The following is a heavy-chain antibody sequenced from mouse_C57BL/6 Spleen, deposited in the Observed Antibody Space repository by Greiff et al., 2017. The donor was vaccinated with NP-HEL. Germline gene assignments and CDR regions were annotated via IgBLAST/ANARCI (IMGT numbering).Heavy chain of an antibody. V-gene: IGHV14-4*01. Sequence: EVQLQQSGAELVRPGASVKLSCTASGFNIKDDYMHWVKQRPEQGLEWIGWIDPENGDTEYASKFQGKATITADTSSNTAYLQLSSRTSEDTAVYYCTTLSGSSSYWYFDVGGTGTTVTVSS. J-gene: IGHJ1*03. D-gene: IGHD1-1*01. CDR3: TTLSGSSSYWYFDV. CDR2: IDPENGDT. CDR1: GFNIKDDY.